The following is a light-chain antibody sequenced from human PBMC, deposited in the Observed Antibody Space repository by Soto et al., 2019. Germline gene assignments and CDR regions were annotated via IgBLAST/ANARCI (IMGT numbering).Light chain of an antibody. V-gene: IGLV1-51*02. Sequence: QSVLTQPPSVSAAPGQRVTISCSGSSSNIGNNYVSWYQQLQGTAPKLLIYENNKRPSGIPDRFSGSKSGTSATVGITGLQTGDEADYYCGTWDSSLSAGVFGGGTKLTVL. J-gene: IGLJ3*02. CDR2: ENN. CDR1: SSNIGNNY. CDR3: GTWDSSLSAGV.